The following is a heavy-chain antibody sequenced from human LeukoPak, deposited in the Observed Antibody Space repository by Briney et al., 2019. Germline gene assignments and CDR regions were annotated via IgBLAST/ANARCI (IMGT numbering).Heavy chain of an antibody. CDR1: GYTFTSYA. Sequence: ASVKVSCKTSGYTFTSYAISWVRQAPGQGLEWMGWINTNTGNPTYAQGFTGRYAFSLDTSVSTAYLQISGLQADDTAVYYCARVQDSSGWVGFDYWGQGTLVTVSS. CDR3: ARVQDSSGWVGFDY. CDR2: INTNTGNP. D-gene: IGHD6-19*01. V-gene: IGHV7-4-1*02. J-gene: IGHJ4*02.